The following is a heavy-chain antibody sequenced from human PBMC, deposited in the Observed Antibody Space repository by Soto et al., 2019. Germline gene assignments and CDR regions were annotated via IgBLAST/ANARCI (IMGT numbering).Heavy chain of an antibody. CDR3: ARGRYGDY. Sequence: QVHLVPSGAEVKKPGASVKVSCKASGYTFTSYGITWVRQAPGQGLEWMGWISAHNGNTDYAQKLQGRVIVTRDTSTSTAYMELRSLISDETAVYYCARGRYGDYWGQGALVTVSS. D-gene: IGHD1-1*01. CDR1: GYTFTSYG. V-gene: IGHV1-18*01. J-gene: IGHJ4*02. CDR2: ISAHNGNT.